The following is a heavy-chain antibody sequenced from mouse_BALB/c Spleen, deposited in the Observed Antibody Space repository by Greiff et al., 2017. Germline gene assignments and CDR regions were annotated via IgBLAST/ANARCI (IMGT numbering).Heavy chain of an antibody. J-gene: IGHJ3*01. CDR2: INSNGGST. D-gene: IGHD4-1*01. CDR3: ASGGNWAWFAY. CDR1: GFTFSSYG. V-gene: IGHV5-6-3*01. Sequence: EVMLVESGGGLVQPGGSLKLSCAASGFTFSSYGMSWVRQTPDKRLELVATINSNGGSTYYPDSVKGRFTISRDNAKNTLYLQMSSLKSEDTAMYYCASGGNWAWFAYWGQGTLVTVSA.